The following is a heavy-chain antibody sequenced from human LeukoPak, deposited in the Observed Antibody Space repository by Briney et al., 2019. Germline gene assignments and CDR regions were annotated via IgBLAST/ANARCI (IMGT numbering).Heavy chain of an antibody. J-gene: IGHJ4*02. CDR1: GGSISSYY. CDR3: ARQDDSSGYYYY. V-gene: IGHV4-59*01. D-gene: IGHD3-22*01. CDR2: IYYSGST. Sequence: SETLSLTCTVSGGSISSYYWSWIRQPPGKGLEWIGSIYYSGSTNYNPSLKSRVTISVDTSKNQFSLKLSSVTAADTAVYYCARQDDSSGYYYYWGQGTLVTVSS.